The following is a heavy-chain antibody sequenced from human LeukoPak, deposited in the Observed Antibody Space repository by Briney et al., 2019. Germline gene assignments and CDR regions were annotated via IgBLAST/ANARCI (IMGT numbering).Heavy chain of an antibody. J-gene: IGHJ4*02. V-gene: IGHV4-59*01. CDR1: GGSISSYY. D-gene: IGHD5-24*01. Sequence: SETLSLTCTVSGGSISSYYWSWIRQPPGKGLEWIGYIYYSGSTNYNPSLKSRVTISVDTSKNQFSLKLSSVTAADTAVYYCAREPGRQYYFDYWGQGTLVTVSS. CDR3: AREPGRQYYFDY. CDR2: IYYSGST.